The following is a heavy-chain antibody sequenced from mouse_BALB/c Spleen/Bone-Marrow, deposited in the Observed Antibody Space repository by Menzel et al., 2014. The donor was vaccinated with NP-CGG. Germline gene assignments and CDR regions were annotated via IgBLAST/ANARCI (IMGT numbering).Heavy chain of an antibody. D-gene: IGHD2-14*01. Sequence: LVKTGASVKISCKASGYSFTGYYMHWVKQSHGKSLEWIGYISCYNGATSYNQKFKGKATFTVDTSSSTAYVDLSSLTSEDSAVYYCARHHRYAYYFDYWGQGTTLTVSS. J-gene: IGHJ2*01. V-gene: IGHV1S34*01. CDR3: ARHHRYAYYFDY. CDR1: GYSFTGYY. CDR2: ISCYNGAT.